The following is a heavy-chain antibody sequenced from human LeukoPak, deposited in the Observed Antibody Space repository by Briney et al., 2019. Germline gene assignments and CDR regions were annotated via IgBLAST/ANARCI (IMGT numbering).Heavy chain of an antibody. V-gene: IGHV4-34*01. CDR3: ARVTEWLGYFDY. Sequence: SETLSLTCAVYGGSFSGYYWSWIRQPPGKGLEWIGEINHSGSTNYNPSLKSRVTISVDTSKNQFSLKLSSVTAADTAVYYCARVTEWLGYFDYWGQGTLVTVSS. D-gene: IGHD6-19*01. CDR2: INHSGST. J-gene: IGHJ4*02. CDR1: GGSFSGYY.